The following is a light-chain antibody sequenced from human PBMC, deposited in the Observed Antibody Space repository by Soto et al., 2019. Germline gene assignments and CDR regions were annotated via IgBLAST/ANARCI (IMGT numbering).Light chain of an antibody. V-gene: IGKV1-33*01. CDR3: QQYDIRPT. J-gene: IGKJ2*01. CDR2: DAS. Sequence: DIQMTQSPSSLSASVGDRVTITCQASQDISNFLNWYQQKPGKAPKLLIYDASNFETGVPSRFSGSGSGTDFTFTSSSLQPEDIATYYCQQYDIRPTVGQGTKLEIK. CDR1: QDISNF.